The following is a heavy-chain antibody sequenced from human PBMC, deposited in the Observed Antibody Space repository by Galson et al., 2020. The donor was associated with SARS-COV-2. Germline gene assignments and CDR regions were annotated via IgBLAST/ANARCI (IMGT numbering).Heavy chain of an antibody. V-gene: IGHV4-38-2*01. Sequence: SETLSLTCAVSGYSISSGYYWGWIRQPPGKGLEWIGSIYHSGSTYYNPSLKSRVTISVDTSKNQFSLKLSSVTAADTAVYYCARLWDYVGYWGQGTLVTVSS. CDR3: ARLWDYVGY. CDR1: GYSISSGYY. D-gene: IGHD1-26*01. J-gene: IGHJ4*02. CDR2: IYHSGST.